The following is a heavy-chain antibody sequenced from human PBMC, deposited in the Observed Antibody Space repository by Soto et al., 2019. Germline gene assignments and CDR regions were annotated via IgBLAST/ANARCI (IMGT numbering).Heavy chain of an antibody. J-gene: IGHJ4*02. V-gene: IGHV3-15*01. CDR1: GFTFTNAW. Sequence: EVQLVESGGDLVKPGGSLRISCTASGFTFTNAWMTWVRQVPGKGLEWVGRIKSNADGGTTDYPAPVKGRFTISRDESRNTVYLQMQSLKCDATAVYGWATVLGSRSSVWFDYWGQGTLVTVSS. CDR3: ATVLGSRSSVWFDY. D-gene: IGHD2-2*01. CDR2: IKSNADGGTT.